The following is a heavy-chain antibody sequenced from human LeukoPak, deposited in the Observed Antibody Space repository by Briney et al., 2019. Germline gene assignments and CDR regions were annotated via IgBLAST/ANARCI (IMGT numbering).Heavy chain of an antibody. D-gene: IGHD2-8*01. CDR1: GFTFSSYA. CDR3: ARERRPYCTKGVCYYYYYYGMDV. CDR2: ISGSGGST. V-gene: IGHV3-23*01. J-gene: IGHJ6*02. Sequence: PGGSLRLSCAASGFTFSSYAMSWVRQAPGKGLEWVSAISGSGGSTYYADSVKGRFTISRDNSKNTLYLQMNSLRAEDTAVYYCARERRPYCTKGVCYYYYYYGMDVWGQGTTVTVSS.